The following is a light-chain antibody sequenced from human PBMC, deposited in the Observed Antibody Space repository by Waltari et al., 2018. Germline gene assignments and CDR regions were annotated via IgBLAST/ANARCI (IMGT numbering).Light chain of an antibody. CDR3: QQSYSTPPT. CDR2: AAS. V-gene: IGKV1-39*01. CDR1: QSISSY. J-gene: IGKJ1*01. Sequence: DIQMTQSPSSLYASVGDRVTITCRASQSISSYLTGYQQKPGKAPKLLIYAASSLQSGVPSSFSGSGSGTDFTLTISSLQPEDFATYYCQQSYSTPPTFGQGTKVEIK.